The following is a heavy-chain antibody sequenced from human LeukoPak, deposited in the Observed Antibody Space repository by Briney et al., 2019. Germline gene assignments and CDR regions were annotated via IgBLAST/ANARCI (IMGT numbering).Heavy chain of an antibody. CDR3: AKRSGGHNGFDY. CDR2: IDGSGGSA. D-gene: IGHD5-12*01. CDR1: GFTFSSYA. V-gene: IGHV3-23*01. Sequence: GGSLRLSCAASGFTFSSYAMSWVRQAPGKGLEWVSGIDGSGGSAYYADSVKGRFTISRDNSKNTLVLQMNSLRAEDTAVYYCAKRSGGHNGFDYWGQGTLFTVFS. J-gene: IGHJ4*02.